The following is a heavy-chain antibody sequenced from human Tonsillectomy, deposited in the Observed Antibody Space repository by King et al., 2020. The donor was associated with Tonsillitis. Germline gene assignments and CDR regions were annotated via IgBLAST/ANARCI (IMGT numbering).Heavy chain of an antibody. CDR1: GFTFSSYS. CDR2: ISPDANNK. D-gene: IGHD3-22*01. CDR3: ASLGRSGHYGYFDY. Sequence: VQLVESGGGAVQPGRSLRLSCAGSGFTFSSYSMYWVRQAPGQGLEWLAVISPDANNKYYADSVRGRFTISRDNSKNTLYLHVNSLRVEDTAVYYCASLGRSGHYGYFDYWGQGVLVTVSS. V-gene: IGHV3-30*01. J-gene: IGHJ4*02.